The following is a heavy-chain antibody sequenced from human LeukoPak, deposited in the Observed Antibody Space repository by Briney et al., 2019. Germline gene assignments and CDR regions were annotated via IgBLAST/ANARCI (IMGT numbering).Heavy chain of an antibody. CDR1: GGSISSSSYY. Sequence: PSETLSLTCTVSGGSISSSSYYWGWIRQPPGKGLEWIGSIYYSESTHYNPSLKSRVTISVDTSKNQFSLKLSSVTAADTAVYYCARRPRYCGGDCIDYWGQGTLVTVSS. CDR3: ARRPRYCGGDCIDY. CDR2: IYYSEST. J-gene: IGHJ4*02. D-gene: IGHD2-21*02. V-gene: IGHV4-39*01.